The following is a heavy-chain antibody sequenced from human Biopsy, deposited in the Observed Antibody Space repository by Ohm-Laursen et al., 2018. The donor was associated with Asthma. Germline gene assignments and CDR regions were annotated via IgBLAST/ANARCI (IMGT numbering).Heavy chain of an antibody. CDR3: ARKAGSCISRTCYSLDF. CDR1: GGTFNTYV. CDR2: IHSVFGTT. D-gene: IGHD2-2*01. V-gene: IGHV1-69*13. J-gene: IGHJ4*02. Sequence: SVAVSCKSLGGTFNTYVIGWVRQAPGQGLEWMGGIHSVFGTTTYPQKFQDRVTITADDSTSTVYMELSSLRSEDTAVYYCARKAGSCISRTCYSLDFWGQGTLVTVSS.